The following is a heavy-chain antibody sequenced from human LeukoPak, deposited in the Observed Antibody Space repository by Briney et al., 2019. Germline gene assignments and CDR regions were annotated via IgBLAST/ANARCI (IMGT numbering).Heavy chain of an antibody. CDR3: ARQTTLTTSNWFDS. V-gene: IGHV4-39*01. CDR2: ICYSGST. CDR1: GGSISSSSYY. J-gene: IGHJ5*01. D-gene: IGHD4-17*01. Sequence: SETLSLTCTVSGGSISSSSYYWGWIRQPPGKGLEWIGSICYSGSTYYNPSLESRVSISVDTSRNQFSMKLSSVTAADTAVYYCARQTTLTTSNWFDSWGQGTRVTVSS.